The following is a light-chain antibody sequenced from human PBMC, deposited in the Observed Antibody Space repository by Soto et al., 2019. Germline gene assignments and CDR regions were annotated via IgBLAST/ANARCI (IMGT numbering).Light chain of an antibody. CDR1: QTVTRNY. CDR3: QHYVDSPLT. V-gene: IGKV3-20*01. CDR2: GAS. Sequence: EIVLTQSTGTLSLSPGERATLSCRASQTVTRNYLAWYQQKPGQAPRLLIYGASIRATGIPDRFSGSGSVTDFSLTISSLEPEDFAVYFCQHYVDSPLTFGQGTKVEV. J-gene: IGKJ1*01.